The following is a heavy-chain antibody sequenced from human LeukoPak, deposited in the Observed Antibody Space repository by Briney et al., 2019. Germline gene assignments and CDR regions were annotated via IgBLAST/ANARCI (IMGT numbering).Heavy chain of an antibody. CDR2: IWYDGSNK. CDR1: GFTFSSYG. V-gene: IGHV3-33*01. CDR3: ARLWGFCSGSSCYSTPY. J-gene: IGHJ4*02. Sequence: PGRSLRLSCAASGFTFSSYGMHWVRQAPGKGLEWVAVIWYDGSNKYYADSVKGRFTISRGNSKNTLYLQMNSLRDEDTAVYYCARLWGFCSGSSCYSTPYWGQGTLVTVSS. D-gene: IGHD2-15*01.